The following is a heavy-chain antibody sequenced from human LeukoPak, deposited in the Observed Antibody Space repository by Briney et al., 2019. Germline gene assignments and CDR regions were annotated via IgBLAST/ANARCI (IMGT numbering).Heavy chain of an antibody. J-gene: IGHJ4*02. D-gene: IGHD5-12*01. CDR1: GGTFIIYA. Sequence: ASVKVSCKASGGTFIIYAISWVRQAPGQGVERMGRFIPILGIANYAQKFQGRVTITADKSTSTAYMELSSLRSEDTAVYYCARGRGYSGYFDYRGQGTLVTVS. CDR2: FIPILGIA. CDR3: ARGRGYSGYFDY. V-gene: IGHV1-69*04.